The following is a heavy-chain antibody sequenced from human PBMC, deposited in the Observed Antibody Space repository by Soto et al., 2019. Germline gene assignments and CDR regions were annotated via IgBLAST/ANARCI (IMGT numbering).Heavy chain of an antibody. D-gene: IGHD3-3*01. Sequence: SETLSLICAVYGAYFSGYYWSWIRPHPGKGLEWIGELNHSGSTNYNPSLRSRVTISVDTSKNQFSLELSSVTAPDTAVYYCTRRGVDFWTGPDYWGQGTLVTVSS. CDR2: LNHSGST. V-gene: IGHV4-34*01. CDR3: TRRGVDFWTGPDY. CDR1: GAYFSGYY. J-gene: IGHJ4*02.